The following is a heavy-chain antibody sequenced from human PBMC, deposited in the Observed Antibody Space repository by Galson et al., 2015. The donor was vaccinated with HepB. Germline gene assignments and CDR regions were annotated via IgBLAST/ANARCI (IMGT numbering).Heavy chain of an antibody. J-gene: IGHJ1*01. Sequence: SLRLSCAASGFTFSSYWMSWVRQAPGKGLEWVANIKQDGSEKYYVDSVKGRFTISRDNAKNSLYLQMNSLRAEDTAVYYCASHNRPSSWYYFQHWGQGTLVTVSS. CDR2: IKQDGSEK. CDR1: GFTFSSYW. CDR3: ASHNRPSSWYYFQH. V-gene: IGHV3-7*03. D-gene: IGHD6-13*01.